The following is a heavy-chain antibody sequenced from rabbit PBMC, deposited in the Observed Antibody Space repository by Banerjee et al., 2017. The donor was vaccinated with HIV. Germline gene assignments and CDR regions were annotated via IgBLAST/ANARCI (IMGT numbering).Heavy chain of an antibody. D-gene: IGHD6-1*01. Sequence: QEQLEESGGDLVKPEGSLTLTCKASGLDLSSSYWICWVRQAPGKGLEWIACIDAGSNGNTYYASWAKGRFTVSKTSSTTVTLQMTSLTAADTATYFCAREEYVGYGYANLWGPGTLVTVS. CDR2: IDAGSNGNT. V-gene: IGHV1S45*01. CDR3: AREEYVGYGYANL. CDR1: GLDLSSSYW. J-gene: IGHJ4*01.